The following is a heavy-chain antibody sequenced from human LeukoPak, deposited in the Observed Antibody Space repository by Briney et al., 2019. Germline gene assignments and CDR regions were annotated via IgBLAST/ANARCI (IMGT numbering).Heavy chain of an antibody. Sequence: GGALRLSCAASGLKLDAYAMHWVRQAPGEGLEWVSLISGDGTITYYADSVKGRFTISRDNSKNSLFLEMNSLRSEDTALYYCAKDTPLFYHYYGIDVWGQGTTVTVSS. V-gene: IGHV3-43*02. CDR1: GLKLDAYA. CDR2: ISGDGTIT. J-gene: IGHJ6*02. CDR3: AKDTPLFYHYYGIDV.